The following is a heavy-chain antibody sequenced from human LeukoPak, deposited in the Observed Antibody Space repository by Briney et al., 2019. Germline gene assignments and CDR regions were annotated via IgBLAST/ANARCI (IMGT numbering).Heavy chain of an antibody. D-gene: IGHD3-16*01. CDR3: AREPSHDSYYDF. Sequence: PGGSLRLSCVASGFTVSHNFMAWVRQAPGKGLEWVSTIRIGGTRDYADSVKGRFIISRDNSKNTLYLQMNNLRVEDTAVYYCAREPSHDSYYDFWGHGTLVTVSS. V-gene: IGHV3-53*01. CDR2: IRIGGTR. J-gene: IGHJ4*01. CDR1: GFTVSHNF.